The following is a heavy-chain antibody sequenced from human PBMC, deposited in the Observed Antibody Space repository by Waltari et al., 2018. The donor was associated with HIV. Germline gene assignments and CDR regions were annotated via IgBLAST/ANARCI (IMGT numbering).Heavy chain of an antibody. D-gene: IGHD7-27*01. CDR3: ARDLGKGGPVAY. V-gene: IGHV4-59*01. CDR1: GGSISSYY. Sequence: QVQLQESGPGLVKPSETLSLTCTVSGGSISSYYWSWIRQPPGKGLEWIGYIYYSGSTTYNPSLKSRVTISVDTAKSQFSLKLSSVTAADTAVYYCARDLGKGGPVAYWGQGTLVTVSS. J-gene: IGHJ4*02. CDR2: IYYSGST.